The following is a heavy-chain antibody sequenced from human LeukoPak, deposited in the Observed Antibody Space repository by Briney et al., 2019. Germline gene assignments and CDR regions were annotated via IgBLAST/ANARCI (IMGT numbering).Heavy chain of an antibody. V-gene: IGHV3-21*01. J-gene: IGHJ4*02. CDR1: GFAFSSYS. CDR2: FTSRSRSI. D-gene: IGHD1-14*01. CDR3: VRSAFLTTEFYFDY. Sequence: GGSLRLSCAASGFAFSSYSMTWVRQAPGKGLEWLSSFTSRSRSIYYADSVKGRFTISRDNAKNTLYLQMNSLRAEDTAVYYCVRSAFLTTEFYFDYWGQGTLVTVSS.